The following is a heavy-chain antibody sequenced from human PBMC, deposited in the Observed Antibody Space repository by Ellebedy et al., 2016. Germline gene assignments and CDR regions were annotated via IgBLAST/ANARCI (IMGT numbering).Heavy chain of an antibody. V-gene: IGHV4-34*01. CDR3: AKTKVVGAMYYFDY. CDR1: GGSFSGYY. CDR2: INHSGRT. J-gene: IGHJ4*02. D-gene: IGHD1-26*01. Sequence: ESLKISCAVSGGSFSGYYWSWIRQPPGKGLEWMGEINHSGRTNYNPSLKSRVTISVDTSKNQFSLKLSSVTAADTAVYYWAKTKVVGAMYYFDYWGQGTLVTVSS.